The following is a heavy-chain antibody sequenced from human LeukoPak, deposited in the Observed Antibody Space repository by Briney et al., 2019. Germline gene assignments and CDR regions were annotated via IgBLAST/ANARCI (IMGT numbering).Heavy chain of an antibody. D-gene: IGHD1-26*01. Sequence: SETLSLTCTVSGGSISNYYWSWIRQPPGKGLEWIGCMHSSGSTSYNLSLKSRLTMSIDTSKNQLSLKMRSVTTADTAVYYCARDIRIVGATLYFDYWGQGTLGTVSS. CDR2: MHSSGST. CDR1: GGSISNYY. CDR3: ARDIRIVGATLYFDY. V-gene: IGHV4-59*01. J-gene: IGHJ4*02.